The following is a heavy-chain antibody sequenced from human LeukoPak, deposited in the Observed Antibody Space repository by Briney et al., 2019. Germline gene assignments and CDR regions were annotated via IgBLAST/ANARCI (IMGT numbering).Heavy chain of an antibody. CDR2: IYIGGST. CDR3: ARANTDMVFLFDY. J-gene: IGHJ4*02. D-gene: IGHD5-18*01. CDR1: GFTVSSNY. Sequence: GGSLRLSCAASGFTVSSNYMSWVRQAPGKGLEWVSVIYIGGSTSYADSVKGRFTISRDNSKNTLYLRMNSLRAEDTAVYYCARANTDMVFLFDYWGQGTLVTVSS. V-gene: IGHV3-66*01.